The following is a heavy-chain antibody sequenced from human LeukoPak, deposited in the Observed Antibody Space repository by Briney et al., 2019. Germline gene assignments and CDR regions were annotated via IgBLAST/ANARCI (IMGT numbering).Heavy chain of an antibody. CDR2: IIPIFGTA. J-gene: IGHJ4*02. Sequence: SVKVSCKASGGTFSSYAISWVRQAPGQGLEWMGRIIPIFGTANYAQKFQGRVTITTDESTSTAYMELSSLRYEDTAVYYCARSPIVVVTEDYFDYWGQGTLVTVSS. D-gene: IGHD2-21*02. CDR1: GGTFSSYA. V-gene: IGHV1-69*05. CDR3: ARSPIVVVTEDYFDY.